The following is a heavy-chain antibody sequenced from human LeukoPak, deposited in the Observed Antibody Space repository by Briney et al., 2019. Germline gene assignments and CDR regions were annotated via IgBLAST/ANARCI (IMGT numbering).Heavy chain of an antibody. CDR2: ISVYSGNT. CDR1: GYTFSSYA. J-gene: IGHJ6*03. V-gene: IGHV1-18*01. CDR3: ARRAVAEYYYMDV. D-gene: IGHD6-19*01. Sequence: ASVKVSCKASGYTFSSYAMAWVRQAPGQGLEWMGWISVYSGNTNYAQKFQGRVTMTRDTSISTAYMELSRLRSDDTAVYYCARRAVAEYYYMDVWGKGTTVTVSS.